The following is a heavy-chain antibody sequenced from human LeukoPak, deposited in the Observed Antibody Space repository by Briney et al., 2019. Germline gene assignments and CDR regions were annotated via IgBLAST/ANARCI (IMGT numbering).Heavy chain of an antibody. CDR3: ARSKNGGPDY. CDR1: EYSFTSYW. J-gene: IGHJ4*02. V-gene: IGHV5-51*01. D-gene: IGHD4-23*01. Sequence: GAPLHISYKGSEYSFTSYWIGWARQMPGKGLEWMGIIYPGDSDTRYSPSFQGQVTISADKSISTAYLQWSSLKASDTAMYYCARSKNGGPDYWGQGTLVTVSS. CDR2: IYPGDSDT.